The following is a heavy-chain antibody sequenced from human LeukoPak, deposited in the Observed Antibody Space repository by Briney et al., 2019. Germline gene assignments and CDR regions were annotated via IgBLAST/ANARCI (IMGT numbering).Heavy chain of an antibody. J-gene: IGHJ4*02. CDR3: ASNYGGTAIFVR. D-gene: IGHD4-23*01. CDR2: IYYSGST. V-gene: IGHV4-59*12. Sequence: SETLSLTCTVSGGSMSPYHWGWIRQPPGKGLEWTGYIYYSGSTYYNPSLKSRVTISVDTSKNQFSLKLSSVTAADTAVYYCASNYGGTAIFVRWGQGTLVTVSS. CDR1: GGSMSPYH.